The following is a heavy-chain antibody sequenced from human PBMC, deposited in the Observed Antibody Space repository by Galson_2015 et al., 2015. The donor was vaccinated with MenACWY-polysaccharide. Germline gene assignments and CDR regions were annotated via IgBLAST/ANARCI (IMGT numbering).Heavy chain of an antibody. J-gene: IGHJ2*01. CDR2: INAGNGNT. Sequence: SVKVSCKASGYTFTSYYMHWVRQAPGQRLEWMGWINAGNGNTKYSQKFQGRVTITRDTSASTAYMELSSLRSEDTAVYYCARDRGVWQLVHWYFDLWGRGTLVTVSS. CDR1: GYTFTSYY. V-gene: IGHV1-3*01. CDR3: ARDRGVWQLVHWYFDL. D-gene: IGHD6-6*01.